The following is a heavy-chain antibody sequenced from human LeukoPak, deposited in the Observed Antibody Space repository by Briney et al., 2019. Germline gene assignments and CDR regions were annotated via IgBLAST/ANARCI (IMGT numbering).Heavy chain of an antibody. CDR2: ISSNGGST. V-gene: IGHV3-64*01. Sequence: GGSLRLSCAASGFTFSSYAMHWVRQAPGKGLEYVSAISSNGGSTYYANSVKGRFTISRDNSKNTLFLQMGSLRAEDMAVYYCARGGSIAARPIDYWGQGTLVTVPS. D-gene: IGHD6-6*01. J-gene: IGHJ4*02. CDR1: GFTFSSYA. CDR3: ARGGSIAARPIDY.